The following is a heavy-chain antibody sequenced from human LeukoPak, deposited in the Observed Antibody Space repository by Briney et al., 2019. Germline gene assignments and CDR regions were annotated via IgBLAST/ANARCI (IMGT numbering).Heavy chain of an antibody. D-gene: IGHD2-15*01. CDR3: AKGFRSDGTCYSSADY. J-gene: IGHJ4*02. CDR2: ICGSSDNT. Sequence: GSLRLSCAASGFTFSRFAMSWVRQAPGKALEWVSTICGSSDNTYNADSVKGRFTISRDNSKNTLYLQMNSLRDEDTAIYYCAKGFRSDGTCYSSADYWGQGTLVTVSS. CDR1: GFTFSRFA. V-gene: IGHV3-23*01.